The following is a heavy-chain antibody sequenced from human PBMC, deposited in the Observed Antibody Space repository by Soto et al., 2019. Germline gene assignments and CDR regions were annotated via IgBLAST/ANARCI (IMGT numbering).Heavy chain of an antibody. CDR2: INHSGST. CDR3: ARDYYDSSGGHTIYY. V-gene: IGHV4-34*01. J-gene: IGHJ4*02. D-gene: IGHD3-22*01. CDR1: GGSFSGYY. Sequence: QVQLQQWGAGLLKPSETLSLTCAVYGGSFSGYYWSWIRQPPGKGLEWIGEINHSGSTNYNPSLKRRVTISVDTSKNQFSLKLSSVTAADTAVYYCARDYYDSSGGHTIYYWGQGTLVTGSS.